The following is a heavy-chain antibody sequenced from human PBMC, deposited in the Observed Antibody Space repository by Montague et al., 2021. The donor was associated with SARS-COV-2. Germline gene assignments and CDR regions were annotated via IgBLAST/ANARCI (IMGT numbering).Heavy chain of an antibody. J-gene: IGHJ6*02. CDR3: AARTDYYYGLDV. Sequence: SLRLSCAASEFTVSSHYMSWVRQAPGKELEWVSVIYSDDSTYYADSVKGRFTISRDNSKNTLHLQMNSLRAEDTAVYYCAARTDYYYGLDVWGQGTTVTVSS. V-gene: IGHV3-66*01. CDR2: IYSDDST. CDR1: EFTVSSHY. D-gene: IGHD1-14*01.